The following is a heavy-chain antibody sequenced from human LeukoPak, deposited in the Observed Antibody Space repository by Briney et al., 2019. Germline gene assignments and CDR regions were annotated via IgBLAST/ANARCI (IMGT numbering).Heavy chain of an antibody. CDR2: INHSGST. J-gene: IGHJ4*02. V-gene: IGHV4-34*01. CDR1: GRSFSGYY. Sequence: SETLSLTCAVYGRSFSGYYWSWIRQPPGKGLEWIGEINHSGSTNYNPSLKSRVTISVDTSKNQFSLKLSSVTAADTAVYYCARARFYYYDSSGYYNYWGQGTLVTVSS. D-gene: IGHD3-22*01. CDR3: ARARFYYYDSSGYYNY.